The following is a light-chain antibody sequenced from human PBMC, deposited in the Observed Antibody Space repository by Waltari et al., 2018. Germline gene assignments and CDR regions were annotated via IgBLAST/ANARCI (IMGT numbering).Light chain of an antibody. CDR1: KLVYKS. Sequence: SYVLTQPPSVSVAPGETARITCGGDKLVYKSVHWYQQRPGQAPVLVISYDHDRPERFSGSKSGKTATLTIIRVEAGDAADYYCQVWDSSTDHSWVFGGGTRLTVL. CDR3: QVWDSSTDHSWV. CDR2: YDH. V-gene: IGLV3-21*04. J-gene: IGLJ3*02.